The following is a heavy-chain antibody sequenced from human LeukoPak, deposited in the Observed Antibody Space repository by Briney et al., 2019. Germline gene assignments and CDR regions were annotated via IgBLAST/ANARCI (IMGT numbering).Heavy chain of an antibody. CDR3: ARSGDRYSSSWYASWFDP. CDR1: GFTFSTYE. Sequence: GGSLRLSCAASGFTFSTYEINWVRQAPGEGLEWVSYISSSGSTIYYADSVKGRFTISRDNAKNSLCLQMNSLRAEDTAVYYCARSGDRYSSSWYASWFDPWGQGTLVTVSS. D-gene: IGHD6-13*01. V-gene: IGHV3-48*03. J-gene: IGHJ5*02. CDR2: ISSSGSTI.